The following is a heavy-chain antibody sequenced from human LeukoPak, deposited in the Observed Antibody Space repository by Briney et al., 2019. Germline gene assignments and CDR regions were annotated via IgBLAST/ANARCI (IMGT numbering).Heavy chain of an antibody. J-gene: IGHJ5*02. D-gene: IGHD3/OR15-3a*01. Sequence: GGSLRLSCAASGFTFTSYPMNWVRQAPGEGLEWVATIASDGFMAYYADSLKGRFVISRDNSQQTIYLQMNSLRADDTAVYYCAKDLFLFFGDTRGQGTLVTVSS. CDR3: AKDLFLFFGDT. CDR1: GFTFTSYP. V-gene: IGHV3-23*01. CDR2: IASDGFMA.